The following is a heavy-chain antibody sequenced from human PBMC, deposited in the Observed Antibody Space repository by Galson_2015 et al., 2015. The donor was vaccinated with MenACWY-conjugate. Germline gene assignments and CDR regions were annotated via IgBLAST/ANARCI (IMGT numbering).Heavy chain of an antibody. V-gene: IGHV3-23*01. J-gene: IGHJ4*02. D-gene: IGHD3-22*01. CDR3: TKYYDSSAYYYLDS. CDR1: GFTFRSHA. CDR2: ISGRDGST. Sequence: SLRLSCAASGFTFRSHAMSWVRQAPGKGLEWVSIISGRDGSTYYADSVKGRFTISRDNSKNTLFLQMNSLRAEDTAVYYCTKYYDSSAYYYLDSWGQGTPVTVSS.